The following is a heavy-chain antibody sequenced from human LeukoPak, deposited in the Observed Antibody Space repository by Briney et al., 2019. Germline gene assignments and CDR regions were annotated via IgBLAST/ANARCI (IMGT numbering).Heavy chain of an antibody. V-gene: IGHV3-74*01. J-gene: IGHJ4*01. Sequence: PGGSLRLSCAASGFTLRNYWMHWVRQVPGKRLVWVSRISGDGRVTNHADSVKGRFTISRENAKNTLFLQINSLRAEDTAVYYCARYSSSSGGASYYLDYWGHGTLVTVSS. CDR2: ISGDGRVT. D-gene: IGHD6-6*01. CDR3: ARYSSSSGGASYYLDY. CDR1: GFTLRNYW.